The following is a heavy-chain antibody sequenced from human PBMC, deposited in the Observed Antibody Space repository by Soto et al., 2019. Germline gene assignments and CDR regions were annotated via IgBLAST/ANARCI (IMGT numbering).Heavy chain of an antibody. V-gene: IGHV3-13*04. CDR2: IGTAGDT. CDR3: ARFAVGQLYDY. J-gene: IGHJ4*02. D-gene: IGHD6-13*01. Sequence: EVQLVESGGGLVQPGGSLRLSCAASGFTFSSNDMHWVRKATGKGLEWVSAIGTAGDTYYPGSVKGRFTISRENAKNSLYLQMNSLRAGDTAVYYCARFAVGQLYDYWGQGTLVTVSS. CDR1: GFTFSSND.